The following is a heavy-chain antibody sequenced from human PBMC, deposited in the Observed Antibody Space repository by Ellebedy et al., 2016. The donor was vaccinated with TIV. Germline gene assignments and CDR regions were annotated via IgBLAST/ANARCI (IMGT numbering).Heavy chain of an antibody. D-gene: IGHD6-13*01. J-gene: IGHJ4*02. CDR3: VRRGARSSWYWRL. Sequence: GESLKISCAAFEFYFGDDWMSWVRQAPGKGLEWVATIHKDGSERYYVDSVKGRFTVSRDNTRDMLFLEMSSLKAYDTGIYYCVRRGARSSWYWRLWGQGTLVTVSA. CDR2: IHKDGSER. V-gene: IGHV3-7*03. CDR1: EFYFGDDW.